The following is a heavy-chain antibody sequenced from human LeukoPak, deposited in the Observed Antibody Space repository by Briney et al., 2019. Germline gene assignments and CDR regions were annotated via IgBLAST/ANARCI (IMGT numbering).Heavy chain of an antibody. J-gene: IGHJ4*02. D-gene: IGHD2-2*01. V-gene: IGHV1-69*05. CDR2: IIPIFGTA. Sequence: SVKVSCKASVCTFSSYAISWVRQAPGQGLEWMGGIIPIFGTANYAQKFQGRVTITTDESTSTAYMELSSLRSEDTAVYYCARVRSAYCSSTSCPFDYWGQGTLVTVSS. CDR3: ARVRSAYCSSTSCPFDY. CDR1: VCTFSSYA.